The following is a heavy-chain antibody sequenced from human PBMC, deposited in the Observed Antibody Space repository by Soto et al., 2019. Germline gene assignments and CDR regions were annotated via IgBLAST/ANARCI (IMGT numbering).Heavy chain of an antibody. CDR1: GFTFSSYA. V-gene: IGHV3-23*01. J-gene: IGHJ6*03. CDR3: AKGTVTTAKFPYYYYYYMDV. D-gene: IGHD4-4*01. Sequence: GGSLRLSCAASGFTFSSYAMSWVRQAPGKGLEWVSAISGSGGSTYYADSVKGRFTISRDNSKNTLYLQMNSLGAEDTAVYYCAKGTVTTAKFPYYYYYYMDVWGKGTTVTVSS. CDR2: ISGSGGST.